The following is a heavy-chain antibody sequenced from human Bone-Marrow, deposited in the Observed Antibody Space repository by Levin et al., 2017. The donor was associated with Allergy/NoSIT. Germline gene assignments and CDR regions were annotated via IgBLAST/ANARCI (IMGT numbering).Heavy chain of an antibody. CDR3: AKDVGDVLTAPSPLYYGMDV. Sequence: PGESLKISCAASGFSFSNYGMHWVRQAPGKGLEWVGVITYDGSYKYYGDSVKGRFTISRDKSKNTLYLQMNSLRTDETAVYYCAKDVGDVLTAPSPLYYGMDVWGQGTTVSVSS. CDR2: ITYDGSYK. J-gene: IGHJ6*02. V-gene: IGHV3-30*18. CDR1: GFSFSNYG. D-gene: IGHD3-9*01.